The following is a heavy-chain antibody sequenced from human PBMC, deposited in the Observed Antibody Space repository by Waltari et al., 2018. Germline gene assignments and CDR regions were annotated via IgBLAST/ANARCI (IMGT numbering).Heavy chain of an antibody. Sequence: QVQLVQSGAEVKKHGSSVKVSCKASGGTLSSYAIRWVRQAPGQGLEWMGGIIPIFGTANYAQKFQGRVTITADESTSTAYMELSSLRSEDTAVYYCARVGEETRGGENYWGQGTLVTVSS. V-gene: IGHV1-69*01. CDR2: IIPIFGTA. CDR3: ARVGEETRGGENY. CDR1: GGTLSSYA. J-gene: IGHJ4*02.